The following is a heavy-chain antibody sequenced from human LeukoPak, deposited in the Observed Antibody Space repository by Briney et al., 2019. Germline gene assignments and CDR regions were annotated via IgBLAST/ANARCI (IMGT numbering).Heavy chain of an antibody. Sequence: GGSLRLSCAASGFTFSSYGMHWVRQAPGKGLEWVAFIRYDGSNKYYADSAKGRFTISRDNSKNTLYLQMNSLRAEDTAVYYCAKDFGILTGYPTWGQGTLVTVSS. CDR2: IRYDGSNK. J-gene: IGHJ5*02. D-gene: IGHD3-9*01. V-gene: IGHV3-30*02. CDR3: AKDFGILTGYPT. CDR1: GFTFSSYG.